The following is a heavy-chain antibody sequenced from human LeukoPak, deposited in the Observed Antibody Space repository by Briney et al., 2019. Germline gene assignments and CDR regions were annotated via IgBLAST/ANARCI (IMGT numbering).Heavy chain of an antibody. Sequence: AETLSLTCTVSGGSISSYYWSWIRQPAGKGLEWIGRIYTSGSTNYNAALKRRGTMSVDTSKNQFSLKLSSVTAADTAVYYCAREHGSGWYFDYWGQGTLVTVSS. CDR3: AREHGSGWYFDY. V-gene: IGHV4-4*07. CDR2: IYTSGST. J-gene: IGHJ4*02. D-gene: IGHD6-19*01. CDR1: GGSISSYY.